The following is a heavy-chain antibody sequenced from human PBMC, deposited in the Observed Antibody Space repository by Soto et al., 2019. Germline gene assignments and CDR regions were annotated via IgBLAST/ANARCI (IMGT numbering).Heavy chain of an antibody. V-gene: IGHV3-21*01. CDR1: GFTFSSYS. CDR3: ARGWIGRWLRQTDDY. D-gene: IGHD5-12*01. J-gene: IGHJ4*02. CDR2: ISSSSSYI. Sequence: GGSLRLSCAASGFTFSSYSMNWVRQAPGKGLEWVSSISSSSSYIYYADSVKGRFTISRDNAKNSLYLQMNSLRAEDTAVYYCARGWIGRWLRQTDDYWGQGNLVTVSS.